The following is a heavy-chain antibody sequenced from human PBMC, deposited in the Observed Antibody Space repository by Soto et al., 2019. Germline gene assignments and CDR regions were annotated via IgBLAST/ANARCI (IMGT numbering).Heavy chain of an antibody. CDR1: GYTFIGYY. CDR2: INPNSGST. J-gene: IGHJ3*01. CDR3: ARYCSSVSCYDEV. V-gene: IGHV1-2*02. Sequence: QVQLVQSGAEVKKPGASVKVSCKASGYTFIGYYIHWVRQATGQGLEWMGWINPNSGSTTYAQKFQGRVTMTKDTSISTTYMDLSRLTSDDTALYYCARYCSSVSCYDEVWGQGTMVTVSS. D-gene: IGHD2-15*01.